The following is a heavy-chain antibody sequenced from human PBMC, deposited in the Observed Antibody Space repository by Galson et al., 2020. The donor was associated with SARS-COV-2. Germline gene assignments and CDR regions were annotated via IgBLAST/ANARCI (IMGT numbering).Heavy chain of an antibody. Sequence: TGGSLRLSCAASGFTFSSYGMHWVRQAPGKGLEWVAVIWYDGSNKYYADSMKGRFTISRDNSKNTLYLQMNSLRAEDTAVYYCASQTAITGDGMDVWGQGTTVTVSS. J-gene: IGHJ6*02. CDR1: GFTFSSYG. D-gene: IGHD3-3*01. CDR3: ASQTAITGDGMDV. CDR2: IWYDGSNK. V-gene: IGHV3-33*01.